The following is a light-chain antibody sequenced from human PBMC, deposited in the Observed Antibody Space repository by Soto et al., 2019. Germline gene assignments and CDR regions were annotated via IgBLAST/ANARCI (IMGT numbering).Light chain of an antibody. CDR1: QSFSSTY. J-gene: IGKJ5*01. CDR2: GAS. CDR3: QQYSSSPIT. Sequence: EIVLTQSPGTLSLSPGERTTLSSSASQSFSSTYLAWYQQKPGQAPRLLIYGASSRATGIPDRFSGGGSGTDFSLTISRLDPEDFAVYYCQQYSSSPITFGQGTRLEIK. V-gene: IGKV3-20*01.